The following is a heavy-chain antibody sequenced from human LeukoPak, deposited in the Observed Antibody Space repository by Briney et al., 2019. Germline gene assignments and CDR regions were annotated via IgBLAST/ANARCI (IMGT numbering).Heavy chain of an antibody. J-gene: IGHJ4*02. V-gene: IGHV3-7*03. D-gene: IGHD2-15*01. Sequence: GGSLRLSCAASGSTFKNYWMNWVRQAPGKGLEWVANIKHDGSEKYYVDSVKGRFTISRDNAKNSLYLQMNSLRAEDTAVYYCARDVGRFAGNDYWGQGTLVTVSS. CDR3: ARDVGRFAGNDY. CDR2: IKHDGSEK. CDR1: GSTFKNYW.